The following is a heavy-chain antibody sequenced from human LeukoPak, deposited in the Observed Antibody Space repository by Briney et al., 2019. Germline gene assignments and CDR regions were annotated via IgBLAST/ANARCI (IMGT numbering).Heavy chain of an antibody. V-gene: IGHV1-18*01. CDR1: RGTFSSSA. CDR3: ARKLYDSSGYGYYFDY. Sequence: ASVKVSCKASRGTFSSSAISWVRQAPGQGLEWMGWISAYNGNTNYAQKLQGRVTMTTDTSTSTAYMELRSLRSDDTAVYYCARKLYDSSGYGYYFDYWGQGTLVTVSS. D-gene: IGHD3-22*01. J-gene: IGHJ4*02. CDR2: ISAYNGNT.